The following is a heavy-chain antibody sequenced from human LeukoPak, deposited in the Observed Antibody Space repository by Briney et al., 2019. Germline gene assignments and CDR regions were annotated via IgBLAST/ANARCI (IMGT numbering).Heavy chain of an antibody. V-gene: IGHV4-39*01. CDR2: IYYSGST. CDR1: GGSISSSSYY. D-gene: IGHD3-22*01. CDR3: ARLGYYYDSSGYYSLDY. Sequence: SETLSLTCTVSGGSISSSSYYWGWIRQPPGKGLEWIGSIYYSGSTYYNPSLKCRVTISVDTSKNQFSLKLSSVTAADTAVYYCARLGYYYDSSGYYSLDYWGQGTLVTVSS. J-gene: IGHJ4*02.